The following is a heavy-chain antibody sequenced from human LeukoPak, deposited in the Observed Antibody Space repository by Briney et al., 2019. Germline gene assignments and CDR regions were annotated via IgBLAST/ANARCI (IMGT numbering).Heavy chain of an antibody. J-gene: IGHJ4*02. Sequence: PGGSLRLSCAASGFTFSSYAMSWVRQAPGKGLEWVSAISGSGGSTYYADSVKGRFTISRDNSKNTLYLQMNSLRAEDTAVYYCTREGEYCSGGSCHASYWGQGTLVTVSS. CDR2: ISGSGGST. V-gene: IGHV3-23*01. D-gene: IGHD2-15*01. CDR1: GFTFSSYA. CDR3: TREGEYCSGGSCHASY.